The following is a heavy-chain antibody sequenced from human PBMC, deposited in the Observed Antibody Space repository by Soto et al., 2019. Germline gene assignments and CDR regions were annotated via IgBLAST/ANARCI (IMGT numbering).Heavy chain of an antibody. J-gene: IGHJ6*04. D-gene: IGHD2-2*01. CDR3: AYCSSTSCPTTHYYYYGRDV. Sequence: GTSVKLSCEASGGRFSSYTISWVRQAPEQGLEWMGRIIPILGIANYAQKFQGRVTITADKSTSTAYMELSSLRSEDTAVYYCAYCSSTSCPTTHYYYYGRDVWGKGTTVTVSS. CDR1: GGRFSSYT. CDR2: IIPILGIA. V-gene: IGHV1-69*02.